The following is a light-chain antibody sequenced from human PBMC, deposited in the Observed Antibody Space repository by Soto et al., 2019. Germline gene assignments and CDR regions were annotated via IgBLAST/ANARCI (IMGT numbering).Light chain of an antibody. CDR3: QQCTNWPWT. J-gene: IGKJ1*01. CDR2: EAS. CDR1: HSVRSY. V-gene: IGKV3-11*01. Sequence: EIVLTQSPGTLSLSPGEKATLSCRASHSVRSYLVWYQQKPGQAPRLVMYEASTRATGIPARFSGGGSGTDFTLTISSLEPEDSAVYYCQQCTNWPWTFGQGTKVDIK.